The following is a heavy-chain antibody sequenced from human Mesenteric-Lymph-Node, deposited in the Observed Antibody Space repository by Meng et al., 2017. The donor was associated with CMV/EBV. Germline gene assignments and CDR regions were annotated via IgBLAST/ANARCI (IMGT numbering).Heavy chain of an antibody. CDR1: GGSFSGYY. J-gene: IGHJ4*02. CDR3: ARRYGSGKYYFDY. CDR2: INHSGST. D-gene: IGHD3-10*01. V-gene: IGHV4-34*01. Sequence: GSLRLSCAVYGGSFSGYYWSWIRQPPGKGLEWIGEINHSGSTNYNPSLKSRVTISVDTSKNQFSLKLSSVTAADTAVYYCARRYGSGKYYFDYWGQGTLVTVSS.